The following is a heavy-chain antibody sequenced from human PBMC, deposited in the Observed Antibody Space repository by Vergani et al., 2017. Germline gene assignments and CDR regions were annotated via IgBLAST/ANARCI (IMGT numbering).Heavy chain of an antibody. CDR1: GYSFTSYW. D-gene: IGHD6-13*01. CDR2: IDPSDSYT. CDR3: ARLGIAAAGTKYYYYYYGMDV. V-gene: IGHV5-10-1*01. J-gene: IGHJ6*02. Sequence: EVQLVQSGAEVKKPGESLRISCKGSGYSFTSYWISWVRQMPXKGLEWMGRIDPSDSYTNYSPSFQGHVTISADKSISTAYLQWSSLKASDTAMYYCARLGIAAAGTKYYYYYYGMDVWGQGTTVTVSS.